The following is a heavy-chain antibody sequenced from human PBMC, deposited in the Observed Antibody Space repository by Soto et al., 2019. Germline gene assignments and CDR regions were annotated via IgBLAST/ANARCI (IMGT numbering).Heavy chain of an antibody. CDR2: ISSSSSYI. CDR1: GFTFSSYS. Sequence: EVQLVESGGGLVKPGGSLRLSCAASGFTFSSYSMNWVRQAPGKGLEWVSSISSSSSYIYYADSVKGRFTISRDNAKNSLYLQMNSLRAEDTAVYYCARDVEELSGYYFDYWGQGTLVTVSS. CDR3: ARDVEELSGYYFDY. J-gene: IGHJ4*02. D-gene: IGHD3-10*01. V-gene: IGHV3-21*01.